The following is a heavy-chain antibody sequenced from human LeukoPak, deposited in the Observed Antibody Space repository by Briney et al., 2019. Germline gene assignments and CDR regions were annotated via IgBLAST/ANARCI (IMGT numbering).Heavy chain of an antibody. J-gene: IGHJ4*02. D-gene: IGHD5-18*01. CDR3: ARGRYSYGGAVGDYFDY. CDR1: GFTFSSYS. CDR2: ISSSSSTI. Sequence: AGGSLRLSCAASGFTFSSYSMLWVRQAPGKGLEWVSYISSSSSTIYYADSVKGRFTISRDNAKNSLYLQMNTLRAEDTAVYYCARGRYSYGGAVGDYFDYWGQGTLVTVSS. V-gene: IGHV3-48*01.